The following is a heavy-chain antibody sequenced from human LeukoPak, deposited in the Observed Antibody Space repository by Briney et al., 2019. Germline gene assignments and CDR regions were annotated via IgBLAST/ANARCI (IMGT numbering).Heavy chain of an antibody. CDR1: GGSISSSSYY. J-gene: IGHJ5*02. V-gene: IGHV4-39*01. D-gene: IGHD2-2*01. CDR2: IYYSGST. CDR3: ARLFDCSSTSCLGGSNWFDP. Sequence: SETLSLTCTVSGGSISSSSYYWGWIRQPPGKGLEWIGSIYYSGSTYYNPSLKSRVTISVDTYKNQFSLKLSSVTAADTAVYYCARLFDCSSTSCLGGSNWFDPWGQGTLVTVSS.